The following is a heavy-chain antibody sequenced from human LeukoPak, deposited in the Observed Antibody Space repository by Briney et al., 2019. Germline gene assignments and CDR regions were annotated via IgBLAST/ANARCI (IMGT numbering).Heavy chain of an antibody. CDR3: ARGGGGSGYYYNFGFDY. Sequence: SETLSLTCTVSGYSISSGYYWSWIRQPPGKGLEWIGEINHSGSTNYNPSLKSRVTISVDTSKNQFSLKLSSVTAADTAVYYCARGGGGSGYYYNFGFDYWGQGTLVTVSS. V-gene: IGHV4-38-2*02. D-gene: IGHD3-22*01. CDR1: GYSISSGYY. CDR2: INHSGST. J-gene: IGHJ4*02.